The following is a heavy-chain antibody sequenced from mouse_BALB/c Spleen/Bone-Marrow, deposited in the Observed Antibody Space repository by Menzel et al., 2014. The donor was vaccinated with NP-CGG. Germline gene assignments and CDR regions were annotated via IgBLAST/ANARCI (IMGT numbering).Heavy chain of an antibody. CDR3: ARSGDSSGYGFAY. Sequence: LQESGPELVKPGALVKISCKASGFTFRSYDINWVKQRPGQGLEWIGWIYPGDGSTKYNEKFKGKATLTADKSSSTAYMQLSSLPSDNSAVFFCARSGDSSGYGFAYWGQGTLLTVSA. V-gene: IGHV1S33*01. CDR1: GFTFRSYD. D-gene: IGHD3-2*01. J-gene: IGHJ3*01. CDR2: IYPGDGST.